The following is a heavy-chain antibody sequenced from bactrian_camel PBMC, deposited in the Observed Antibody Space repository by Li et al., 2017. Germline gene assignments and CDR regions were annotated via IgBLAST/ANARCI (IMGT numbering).Heavy chain of an antibody. V-gene: IGHV3S31*01. D-gene: IGHD5*01. CDR1: GYTDSRNL. Sequence: VQLVESGGGSVQAGGSLRLSCAASGYTDSRNLMGWFRQAPGKEGEWVAHIDSGGGSTYYADSVKGRFTISKGNAKKTLFLQMSSLKPDDTAMYYCAARYQGGFGYGGLCRDDPTDFPYWGRGTQVTVSS. J-gene: IGHJ6*01. CDR3: AARYQGGFGYGGLCRDDPTDFPY. CDR2: IDSGGGST.